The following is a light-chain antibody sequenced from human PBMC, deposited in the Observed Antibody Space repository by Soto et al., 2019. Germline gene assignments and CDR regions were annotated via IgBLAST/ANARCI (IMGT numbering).Light chain of an antibody. Sequence: VMTQAPATLSVSPGERATLSCRASQSVSSYLAWYQQKPGQAPRLLIYDASNRATGIPARFSGSGSGTEFTLTISSLQPDDFATYYCQQYNSYSWTFGQGTKVDI. CDR2: DAS. CDR1: QSVSSY. J-gene: IGKJ1*01. V-gene: IGKV3D-15*01. CDR3: QQYNSYSWT.